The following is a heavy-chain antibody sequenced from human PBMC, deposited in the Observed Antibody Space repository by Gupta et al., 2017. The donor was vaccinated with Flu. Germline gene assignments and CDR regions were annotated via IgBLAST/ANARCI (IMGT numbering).Heavy chain of an antibody. V-gene: IGHV3-9*01. Sequence: IAYTFSVKGRFTISRDNAKNSLYLQMNSLRPEDTALYYCARDTAQTPGMAVSGIDSWGQGTLVTVSS. D-gene: IGHD6-19*01. CDR2: I. J-gene: IGHJ5*01. CDR3: ARDTAQTPGMAVSGIDS.